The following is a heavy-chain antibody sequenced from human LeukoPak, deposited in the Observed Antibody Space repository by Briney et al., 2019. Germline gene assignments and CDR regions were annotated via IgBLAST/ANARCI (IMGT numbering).Heavy chain of an antibody. V-gene: IGHV3-23*01. J-gene: IGHJ5*01. D-gene: IGHD2-2*01. CDR2: ISGRDDST. CDR3: AKDRETSSTSPNWFDS. Sequence: GGSLRLSCAASGFRFSTYAMSWVRQAPGKGLEWVSGISGRDDSTYYANPVKGRFTISRDNSKNTLYLQMSGLRAEDTAVYYCAKDRETSSTSPNWFDSWGQGTLVTVSS. CDR1: GFRFSTYA.